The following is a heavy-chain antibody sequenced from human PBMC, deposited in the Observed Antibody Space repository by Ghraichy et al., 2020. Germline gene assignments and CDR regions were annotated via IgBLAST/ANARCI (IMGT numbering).Heavy chain of an antibody. CDR2: IYHRGTT. CDR3: SRHVLGYCSGGRCYLDAFEI. V-gene: IGHV4-39*01. D-gene: IGHD2-15*01. CDR1: GGSINSNKYY. Sequence: ETLSLPCTVSGGSINSNKYYWGWIRQPPGKGLEWIGSIYHRGTTHYTPSLESRVTMSVDTSKNVLSLKLTSVTAADTALYYCSRHVLGYCSGGRCYLDAFEIWGQGTMVTVSS. J-gene: IGHJ3*02.